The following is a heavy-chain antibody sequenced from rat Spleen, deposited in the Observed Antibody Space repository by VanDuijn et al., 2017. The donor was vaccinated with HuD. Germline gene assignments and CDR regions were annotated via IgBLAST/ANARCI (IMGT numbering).Heavy chain of an antibody. CDR3: STAGSGLDYYYAGGFDY. CDR1: GFTFSNYY. J-gene: IGHJ2*01. V-gene: IGHV5S23*01. D-gene: IGHD1-6*01. Sequence: EVQLVESGGGLVQPGNSLKLSCAASGFTFSNYYMAWVRQAPTKGLEWVAYISTGGFNTYYQDSVKGRFTVSRDNAKSTLNLQMDSLRSEDTATYYCSTAGSGLDYYYAGGFDYWGQGVMVTVSS. CDR2: ISTGGFNT.